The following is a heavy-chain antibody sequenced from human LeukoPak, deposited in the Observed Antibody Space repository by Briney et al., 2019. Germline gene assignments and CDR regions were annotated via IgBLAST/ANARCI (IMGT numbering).Heavy chain of an antibody. CDR3: AKVEGASKASVY. D-gene: IGHD1-1*01. Sequence: PGGSLRLSCAASGFTFSSYTMNWVRQAPGKGLEWVSSISGSGGSTYYADSVKGRFTISRDNSKNTLYLQMYSLRAEGTAVYYCAKVEGASKASVYWGQGALVTVSS. V-gene: IGHV3-23*01. CDR1: GFTFSSYT. J-gene: IGHJ4*02. CDR2: ISGSGGST.